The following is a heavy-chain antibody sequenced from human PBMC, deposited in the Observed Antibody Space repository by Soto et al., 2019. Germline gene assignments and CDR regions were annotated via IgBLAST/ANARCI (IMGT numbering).Heavy chain of an antibody. CDR1: GNTNTIYF. CDR2: INSVSGGT. D-gene: IGHD1-26*01. J-gene: IGHJ4*02. CDR3: ARGGSYYAH. V-gene: IGHV1-2*02. Sequence: QVQLVQSGAEVKRPGASVRVSCKASGNTNTIYFIHWLRQAPGQGLEWMGWINSVSGGTNFAHKFQGRVTMTRDTSTTTAFMELSGLTSGDTAVYYCARGGSYYAHWGPGPLVSVSS.